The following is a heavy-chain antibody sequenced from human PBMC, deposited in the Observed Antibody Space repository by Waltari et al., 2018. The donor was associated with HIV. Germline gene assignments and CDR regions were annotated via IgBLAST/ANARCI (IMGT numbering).Heavy chain of an antibody. CDR3: ARDSSGYYYVGYGMDV. V-gene: IGHV3-30*01. D-gene: IGHD3-22*01. J-gene: IGHJ6*02. CDR2: ISYDGSNK. Sequence: QVQLVESGGGVVQPGRSLRLSCAASGFTFNTYAMYWVRKAPGKGLEGVAVISYDGSNKYYADSVKGRFTISRDNSKNTLYLQMNSLRAEDTAVYYCARDSSGYYYVGYGMDVWGQGTTVTVSS. CDR1: GFTFNTYA.